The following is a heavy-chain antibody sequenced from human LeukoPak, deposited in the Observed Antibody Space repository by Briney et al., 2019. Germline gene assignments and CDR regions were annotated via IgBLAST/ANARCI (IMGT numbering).Heavy chain of an antibody. CDR1: GYSFTRYW. Sequence: GESLQISCKGSGYSFTRYWIGWVRQMPGKGLEWMGIIYPGDSDTRYSTSFQGQVTISADKSITTASLQWSSLKASDTAMYYCALGMYSSGWRFDYWGQGTLVTVSS. J-gene: IGHJ4*02. CDR3: ALGMYSSGWRFDY. D-gene: IGHD6-19*01. V-gene: IGHV5-51*01. CDR2: IYPGDSDT.